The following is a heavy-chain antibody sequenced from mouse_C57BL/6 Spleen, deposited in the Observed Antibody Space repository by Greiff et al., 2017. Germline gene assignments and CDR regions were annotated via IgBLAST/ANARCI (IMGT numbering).Heavy chain of an antibody. Sequence: LEESGAELVKPGASVKISCKASGYAFSSYWMNWVKQRPGKGLEWIGQIYPGDGDTNYNGKFKGKATLTADKSSSTAYMQLSSLTSEDSAVYFCARGATVVARYFDVWGTGTTVTVSS. CDR3: ARGATVVARYFDV. D-gene: IGHD1-1*01. CDR2: IYPGDGDT. V-gene: IGHV1-80*01. CDR1: GYAFSSYW. J-gene: IGHJ1*03.